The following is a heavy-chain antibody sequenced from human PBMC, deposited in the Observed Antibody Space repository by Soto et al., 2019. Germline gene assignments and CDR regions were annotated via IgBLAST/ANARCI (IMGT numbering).Heavy chain of an antibody. CDR3: ARDRRARNAYGDLTYYFDY. CDR1: GGSISSGGYY. D-gene: IGHD4-17*01. Sequence: QVQLQESGPGLVKPSQTLSLTCTVSGGSISSGGYYWSWIRQHPGKGLEWIGYIYYNGNTYYNPSLKSRVTISVDTSKNQFSLKLNSVTASDTAVYYCARDRRARNAYGDLTYYFDYWGQGTLVTVSS. CDR2: IYYNGNT. V-gene: IGHV4-31*03. J-gene: IGHJ4*02.